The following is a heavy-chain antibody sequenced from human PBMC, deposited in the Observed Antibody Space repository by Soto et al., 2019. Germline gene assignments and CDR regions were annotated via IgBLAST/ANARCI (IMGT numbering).Heavy chain of an antibody. V-gene: IGHV4-59*01. J-gene: IGHJ4*02. D-gene: IGHD3-22*01. CDR2: IYHIGST. CDR1: GGSISSEY. CDR3: ASSTTYYYDSSGYYYENYFDY. Sequence: SETLPLTCTASGGSISSEYWSWIRQPPGKGKEWIRYIYHIGSTNYDPTLKSRITISVGTSKNQYSRNLSSVTAADTAVHYCASSTTYYYDSSGYYYENYFDYWGQGTLSTVSS.